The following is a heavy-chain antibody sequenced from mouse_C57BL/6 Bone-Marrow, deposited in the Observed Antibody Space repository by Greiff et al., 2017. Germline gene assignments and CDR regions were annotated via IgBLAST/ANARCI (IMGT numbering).Heavy chain of an antibody. D-gene: IGHD2-12*01. Sequence: DVMLVESGGGLVQPGGSLKLSCAASGFTFSDYYMYWVRQTPEKRLEWVAYISNGGGSTYYPDTVKGRFTISRDNAKNTLYLQMSRLKSEDTAMYYCARQGVYYSYFDYWGQGTTLTVSS. CDR2: ISNGGGST. CDR3: ARQGVYYSYFDY. CDR1: GFTFSDYY. J-gene: IGHJ2*01. V-gene: IGHV5-12*01.